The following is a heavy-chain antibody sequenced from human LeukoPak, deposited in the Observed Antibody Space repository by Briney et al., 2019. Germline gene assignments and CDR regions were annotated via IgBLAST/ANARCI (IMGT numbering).Heavy chain of an antibody. D-gene: IGHD1-26*01. J-gene: IGHJ4*02. V-gene: IGHV3-33*01. Sequence: GGSLRLSCAASGFTFSSYGMRWVRQAPGRGLEWVAVIWYDGSNKYYADSVKGRFTISRDNSKNTLYLQTNSLRAEDTAVYYCARMGELLDYWGQGTLVTVSS. CDR3: ARMGELLDY. CDR2: IWYDGSNK. CDR1: GFTFSSYG.